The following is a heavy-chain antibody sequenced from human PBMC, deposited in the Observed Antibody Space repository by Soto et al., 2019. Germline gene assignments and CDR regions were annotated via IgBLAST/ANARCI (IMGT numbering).Heavy chain of an antibody. D-gene: IGHD3-10*01. V-gene: IGHV1-3*01. CDR3: ARELLWFGELFDY. CDR2: INAGNGNT. CDR1: GYTFNSYA. Sequence: ASVKVSCKASGYTFNSYAMHWVRQAPGQRLEWMGWINAGNGNTKYSQKFQGRVTITRDTSASTAYMELSSLRSEDTAVYYCARELLWFGELFDYWGQGTLVTVSS. J-gene: IGHJ4*02.